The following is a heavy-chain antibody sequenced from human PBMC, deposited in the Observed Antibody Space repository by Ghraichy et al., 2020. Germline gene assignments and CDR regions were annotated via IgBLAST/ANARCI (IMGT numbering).Heavy chain of an antibody. CDR3: ARVLLREWELHAFDI. V-gene: IGHV4-61*01. Sequence: SETLSLTCTVSGGSVSSGSYYWSWIRQPPGKGLEWIGYIYYSGSTNYNPSLKSRVTISVDTSKNQFSLKLSSVTAADTAVYYCARVLLREWELHAFDIWGQGTMVTVSS. D-gene: IGHD1-26*01. CDR2: IYYSGST. CDR1: GGSVSSGSYY. J-gene: IGHJ3*02.